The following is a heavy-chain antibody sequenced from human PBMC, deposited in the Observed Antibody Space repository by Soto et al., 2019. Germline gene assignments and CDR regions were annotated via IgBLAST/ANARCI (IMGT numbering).Heavy chain of an antibody. Sequence: EVQLVESGGNLVQPGGSLRLSCAASGFNFISYSMSWVRQAPGKGLEWVSYISSSSSYTNYADSVKGRFTISRDNAKNSLYLQMNSLRAEYTAVYYCARAGSGWNVDFDYWGQGTLVTVSS. CDR2: ISSSSSYT. D-gene: IGHD6-19*01. CDR1: GFNFISYS. V-gene: IGHV3-48*04. CDR3: ARAGSGWNVDFDY. J-gene: IGHJ4*02.